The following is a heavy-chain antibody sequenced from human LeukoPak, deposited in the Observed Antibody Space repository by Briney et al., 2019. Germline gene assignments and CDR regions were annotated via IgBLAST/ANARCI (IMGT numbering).Heavy chain of an antibody. V-gene: IGHV1-18*01. Sequence: ASVKVSCKASGYTFTSYGISWVRQAPGQGLEWMGWISAYNGNTNYAQKLQGRVTMTTDTPTSTAYMELRSLRSDDTAVYYCARAEGYSYGKNDELDYWGQGTLVTVSS. CDR1: GYTFTSYG. J-gene: IGHJ4*02. CDR2: ISAYNGNT. CDR3: ARAEGYSYGKNDELDY. D-gene: IGHD5-18*01.